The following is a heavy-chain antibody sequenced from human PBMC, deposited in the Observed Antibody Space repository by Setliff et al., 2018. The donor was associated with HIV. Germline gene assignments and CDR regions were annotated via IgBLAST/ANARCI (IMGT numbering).Heavy chain of an antibody. CDR1: GGSISSDSSS. CDR3: ARDLSTDSSGPYYHMDV. J-gene: IGHJ6*03. CDR2: IFNSGST. D-gene: IGHD3-22*01. V-gene: IGHV4-31*03. Sequence: SETLSLTCSVSGGSISSDSSSWTWIRQHPGKGLEWIGCIFNSGSTHYKPSLKSRLTISLDTSKSQFSLNLRSVTAADTAVYYCARDLSTDSSGPYYHMDVWGRGTTVTVSS.